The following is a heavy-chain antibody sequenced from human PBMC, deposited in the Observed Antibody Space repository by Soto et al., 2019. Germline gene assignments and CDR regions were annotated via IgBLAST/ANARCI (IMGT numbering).Heavy chain of an antibody. CDR3: ARGKLAAVGDAFDI. D-gene: IGHD6-13*01. J-gene: IGHJ3*02. V-gene: IGHV3-53*01. CDR2: IYSGGST. Sequence: GGSLRLSCAASGFTVSSNYMSWVRQAPGKGLEWVSVIYSGGSTYYADSVKGRFTISRDNSKNTLYLQMNSLRAEDTAVYYCARGKLAAVGDAFDIWGQGTMVTVSS. CDR1: GFTVSSNY.